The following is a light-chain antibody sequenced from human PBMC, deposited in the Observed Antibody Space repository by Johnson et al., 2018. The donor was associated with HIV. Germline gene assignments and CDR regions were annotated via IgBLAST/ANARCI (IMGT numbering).Light chain of an antibody. V-gene: IGLV1-51*02. CDR1: SSNIGNNF. CDR3: GTWENSLITGGV. J-gene: IGLJ1*01. Sequence: QSVLTQPPSVSAAPGQKVTISCSGSSSNIGNNFVSWYQQVPGTAPKLLIYENNKRPSGIPDRFSGSKSGTSATLGITGLQTGDEADYYCGTWENSLITGGVFGTGTRVTVL. CDR2: ENN.